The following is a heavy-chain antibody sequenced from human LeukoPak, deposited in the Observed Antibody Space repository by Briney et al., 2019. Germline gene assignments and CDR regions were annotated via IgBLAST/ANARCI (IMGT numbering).Heavy chain of an antibody. CDR2: IYTSGST. CDR1: GGSISSGSYY. CDR3: ARDPGFDY. V-gene: IGHV4-61*02. J-gene: IGHJ4*01. Sequence: PSQTLSLTCTVSGGSISSGSYYWSWIRQPAGKGLEWIGRIYTSGSTNYNPSLKSRVTISVGTSKNQFSLKLSSVTAADTAVYYCARDPGFDYWGRGTLVTVSS.